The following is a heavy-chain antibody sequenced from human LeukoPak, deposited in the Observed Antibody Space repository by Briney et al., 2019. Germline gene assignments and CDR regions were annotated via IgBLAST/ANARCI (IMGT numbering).Heavy chain of an antibody. CDR2: IYDGGST. CDR1: GFSVSSNF. J-gene: IGHJ4*02. CDR3: ARGEYGSGSYHIDY. V-gene: IGHV3-53*01. D-gene: IGHD3-10*01. Sequence: GGSLRLSCAASGFSVSSNFMSWVRQAPGKGLEWVSIIYDGGSTYYADSVKGRFTISRDNAKNSLYLQMNSLRAEDTAVYYCARGEYGSGSYHIDYWGQGTLVTVSS.